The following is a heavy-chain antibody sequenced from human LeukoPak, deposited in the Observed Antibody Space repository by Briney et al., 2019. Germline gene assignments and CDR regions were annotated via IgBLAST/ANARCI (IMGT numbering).Heavy chain of an antibody. V-gene: IGHV3-7*04. CDR1: GFIFSNYW. Sequence: GGSLRLSCSASGFIFSNYWMTWVRLAPGKGLEWVANIKQDGSEKYYVDSVKGRFTISRDNAKKSLYLQMNSLRAEDTAVYFCARDMIILQSWGQGTLVTVSS. CDR2: IKQDGSEK. CDR3: ARDMIILQS. J-gene: IGHJ5*02. D-gene: IGHD3-16*01.